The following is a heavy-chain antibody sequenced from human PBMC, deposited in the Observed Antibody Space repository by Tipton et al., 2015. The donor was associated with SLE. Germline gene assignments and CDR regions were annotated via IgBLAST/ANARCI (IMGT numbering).Heavy chain of an antibody. D-gene: IGHD6-19*01. CDR2: IYTSGST. CDR1: GGSISSGSYY. V-gene: IGHV4-61*09. CDR3: ARDGYSSGWYSIDY. Sequence: TLSLTCTVSGGSISSGSYYWSWIRQPAGKGLEWIGYIYTSGSTNYNPSLKSRVTISVDTSKNQFSLKLSSVTAADTAVYYCARDGYSSGWYSIDYWGQGTLVLVYS. J-gene: IGHJ4*02.